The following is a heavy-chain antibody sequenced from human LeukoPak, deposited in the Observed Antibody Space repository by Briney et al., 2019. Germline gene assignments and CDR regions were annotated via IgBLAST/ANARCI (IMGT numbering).Heavy chain of an antibody. CDR1: GYTFTGYY. D-gene: IGHD3-22*01. J-gene: IGHJ5*02. CDR3: ARVGSMIVVVSRSTSWFDP. V-gene: IGHV1-2*02. CDR2: INPNSGGT. Sequence: ASVKVSCKASGYTFTGYYMHWVRQAPGQGLEWMGWINPNSGGTSYAQKFQGRVTMTRDTSISTAYMELSRLRSDDTAVYYCARVGSMIVVVSRSTSWFDPWGQGTLVTVSS.